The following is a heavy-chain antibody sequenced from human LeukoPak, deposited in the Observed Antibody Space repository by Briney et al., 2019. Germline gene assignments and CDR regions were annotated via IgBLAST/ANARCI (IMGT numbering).Heavy chain of an antibody. Sequence: RLSXXXXGFTFXXXGMHXXRXXPGKXLEXAAVISYDGSNKYYADSVKGRFTISRDNSKNTLYLQMNSLRAEDTAVYYCAREGGDYDDAFDIWGQGTMVTVSS. D-gene: IGHD4-17*01. V-gene: IGHV3-33*05. CDR2: ISYDGSNK. CDR3: AREGGDYDDAFDI. J-gene: IGHJ3*02. CDR1: GFTFXXXG.